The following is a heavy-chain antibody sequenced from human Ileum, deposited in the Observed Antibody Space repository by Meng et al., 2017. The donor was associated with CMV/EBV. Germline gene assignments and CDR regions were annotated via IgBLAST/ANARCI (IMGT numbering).Heavy chain of an antibody. D-gene: IGHD3-22*01. CDR3: ARSLYYYERSGLSDY. J-gene: IGHJ4*02. Sequence: FHLVQSGAELKKPGASAMVPCQSYGYTFNSWYMHWVRQAPGQGLEWMGMINPSGGGTSYAERFKGRVTMTRDTSTRTFYMELSSMRSVETAIYYCARSLYYYERSGLSDYWGQGTLVTVSS. V-gene: IGHV1-46*02. CDR1: GYTFNSWY. CDR2: INPSGGGT.